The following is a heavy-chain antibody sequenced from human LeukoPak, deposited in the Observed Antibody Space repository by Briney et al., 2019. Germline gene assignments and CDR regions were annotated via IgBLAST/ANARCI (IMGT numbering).Heavy chain of an antibody. D-gene: IGHD6-13*01. CDR2: ISASGST. J-gene: IGHJ3*02. CDR1: GFTFSSYA. Sequence: GGSLRLSCAASGFTFSSYAMSWVRQAPGKGLEWVSAISASGSTYYEDSVKGRFTISRGNSKNTLYLQMNSLRAEDTVVYYCAKSLVAAAASDAFDIWGQGTMVTVSS. CDR3: AKSLVAAAASDAFDI. V-gene: IGHV3-23*01.